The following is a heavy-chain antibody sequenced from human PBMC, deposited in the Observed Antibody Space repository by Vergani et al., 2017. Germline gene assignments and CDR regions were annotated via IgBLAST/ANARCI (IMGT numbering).Heavy chain of an antibody. J-gene: IGHJ5*01. D-gene: IGHD2-15*01. V-gene: IGHV3-23*03. CDR1: GFTFSSYA. Sequence: EVQLLESGGGLVQPGGSLRLSCAASGFTFSSYAMSWVRQAPGKGLECVSIIYSGGDTDYADSVKGRFIISRDTFKNTVYLQMNSLRTEDAAVYYCARVGYCTGGSCYFDGKPWFDSWGQGTLVSVSS. CDR3: ARVGYCTGGSCYFDGKPWFDS. CDR2: IIYSGGDT.